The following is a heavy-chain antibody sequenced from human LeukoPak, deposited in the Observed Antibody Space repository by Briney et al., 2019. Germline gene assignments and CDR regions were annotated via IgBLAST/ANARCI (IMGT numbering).Heavy chain of an antibody. CDR1: GYTFTGYY. CDR2: INPNSGGT. CDR3: ARGDTRYCSGGSCHDPFDY. V-gene: IGHV1-2*02. D-gene: IGHD2-15*01. J-gene: IGHJ4*02. Sequence: GASVKVSCKASGYTFTGYYMHWVRQAPGQGLEWMGWINPNSGGTNHAQKFQGRVTMTRDTSISTAYMELSRLRSDDTAVYYCARGDTRYCSGGSCHDPFDYWGQGTLVTVSS.